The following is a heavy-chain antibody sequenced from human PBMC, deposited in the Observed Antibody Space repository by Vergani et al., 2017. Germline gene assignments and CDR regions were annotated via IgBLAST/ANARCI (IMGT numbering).Heavy chain of an antibody. CDR3: ARIGMGSGSYSDY. V-gene: IGHV2-26*01. J-gene: IGHJ4*02. Sequence: QWGAGLLKPSETLSLTCAVYGGSFSGYYWSWIRQPPGKALEWLAHIFSNDEKSYSTSLKSRLTISKDTSKSQVVLTMTNMDPVDTATYYCARIGMGSGSYSDYWGQGTLVTVSS. CDR2: IFSNDEK. D-gene: IGHD3-10*01. CDR1: GGSFSGYYW.